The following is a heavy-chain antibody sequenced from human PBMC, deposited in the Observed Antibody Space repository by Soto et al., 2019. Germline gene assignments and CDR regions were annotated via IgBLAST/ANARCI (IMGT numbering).Heavy chain of an antibody. V-gene: IGHV1-18*01. CDR1: GYTFTTYG. J-gene: IGHJ4*02. CDR3: ARGVDILTGNSHPNLDY. Sequence: QVQLVQSGAEVKKSGASVKVSCKTSGYTFTTYGISWMRQAPGQGVEWMGWIAAYNGDTKYAQKFQDRVTVTMDPYTSSAYMELRSLRSDDTAVYYCARGVDILTGNSHPNLDYWGQGTLVTVSS. D-gene: IGHD3-9*01. CDR2: IAAYNGDT.